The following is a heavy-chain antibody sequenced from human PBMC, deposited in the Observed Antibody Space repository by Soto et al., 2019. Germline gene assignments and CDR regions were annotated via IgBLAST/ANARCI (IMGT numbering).Heavy chain of an antibody. CDR1: GFTFSSYG. CDR2: ISYDGSNK. D-gene: IGHD2-2*01. J-gene: IGHJ6*02. V-gene: IGHV3-30*18. CDR3: AKDALGQYQLPKGYYYYGMDV. Sequence: GGSLRLSCAASGFTFSSYGMHWFRQAPGKGLEWVAVISYDGSNKYYADSVKGRFTISRDNSKNTLYLQMNSLRAEDTAVYYCAKDALGQYQLPKGYYYYGMDVWGQGTTVTVSS.